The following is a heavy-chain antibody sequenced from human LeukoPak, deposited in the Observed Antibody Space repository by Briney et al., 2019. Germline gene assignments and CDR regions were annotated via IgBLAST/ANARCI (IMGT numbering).Heavy chain of an antibody. CDR2: TDPSGGST. V-gene: IGHV1-46*01. CDR3: ARAVPGFYYYGMDV. J-gene: IGHJ6*02. D-gene: IGHD4-17*01. CDR1: GYTFTSYS. Sequence: ASVKVSCKASGYTFTSYSMHWVRQAPGQGLEWMGITDPSGGSTRFEQRFQGRVTMTRDTSTSTVYMDLSSLRSEDTAVYYCARAVPGFYYYGMDVWGQGTTVTVSS.